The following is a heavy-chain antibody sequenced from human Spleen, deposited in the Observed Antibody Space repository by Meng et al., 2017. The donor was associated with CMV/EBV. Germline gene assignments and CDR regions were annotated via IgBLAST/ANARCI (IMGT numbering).Heavy chain of an antibody. D-gene: IGHD3-3*01. V-gene: IGHV4-39*07. CDR2: IYYSGST. J-gene: IGHJ4*02. Sequence: GSLRLSCTVPGGSISSSSYYWGWIRQPPGKGLEWIGSIYYSGSTYYNPSLKSRVTISVDTSKNQFSLKLSSVTAADTAVYYCARYGPNYDFWSGRPPFDYWGQGTLVTVSS. CDR1: GGSISSSSYY. CDR3: ARYGPNYDFWSGRPPFDY.